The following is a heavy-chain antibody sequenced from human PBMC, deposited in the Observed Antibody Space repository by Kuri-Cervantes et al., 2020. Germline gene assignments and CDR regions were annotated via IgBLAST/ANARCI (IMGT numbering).Heavy chain of an antibody. D-gene: IGHD3-3*01. J-gene: IGHJ4*02. CDR3: AGARLRFLEGVDY. Sequence: SQTLSLTCAVSGGSISSGGYSWSWIRQPPGKGLEWIGYIYHSGSTYYNPSLKSRVTISVDTSKNQFSLKLSSVTAADTAVYYCAGARLRFLEGVDYWGQGTLVTVSS. V-gene: IGHV4-30-2*05. CDR1: GGSISSGGYS. CDR2: IYHSGST.